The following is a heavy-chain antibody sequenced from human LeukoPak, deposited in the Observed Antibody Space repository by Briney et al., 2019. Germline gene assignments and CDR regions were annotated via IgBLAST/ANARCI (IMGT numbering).Heavy chain of an antibody. J-gene: IGHJ3*02. CDR1: GFTLSSYS. V-gene: IGHV3-21*01. CDR3: ARALRRGYYDSSGQDAFDI. Sequence: PGGSLRLSCAASGFTLSSYSMNWVRQAPGKGLELVSSISSSSSYIYYADSVKGRFTISRDNAKNSLYLQMNSLRAEDTAVYYCARALRRGYYDSSGQDAFDIWGQGTMVTVSS. D-gene: IGHD3-22*01. CDR2: ISSSSSYI.